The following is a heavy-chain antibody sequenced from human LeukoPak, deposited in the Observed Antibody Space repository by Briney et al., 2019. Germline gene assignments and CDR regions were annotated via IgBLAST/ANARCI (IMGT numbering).Heavy chain of an antibody. CDR3: ARTLKYYYDSGAFNY. CDR1: GFTFSSYG. J-gene: IGHJ4*02. CDR2: IWYDGSNK. D-gene: IGHD3-22*01. Sequence: GGSLRLSCAASGFTFSSYGMHWVRQAPGKGLEWVAVIWYDGSNKYYADSVKGRFTISRDNSKNTLYLQMNSLRAEDTAVYYCARTLKYYYDSGAFNYWGQGTLVTVSS. V-gene: IGHV3-33*01.